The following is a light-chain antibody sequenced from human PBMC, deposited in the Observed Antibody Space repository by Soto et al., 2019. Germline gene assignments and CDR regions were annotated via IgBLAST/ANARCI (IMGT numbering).Light chain of an antibody. CDR2: DAS. CDR1: QTGRNNY. V-gene: IGKV3-20*01. Sequence: EFVLTQSPGTLSLSPGERATLSCRASQTGRNNYLAWYQQKPGQAPRLLIYDASRRATGIPERFRGGGSGTDFPLTISRLEPEDFAVYYCQQFSSYPLTFGGGTKVDIK. J-gene: IGKJ4*01. CDR3: QQFSSYPLT.